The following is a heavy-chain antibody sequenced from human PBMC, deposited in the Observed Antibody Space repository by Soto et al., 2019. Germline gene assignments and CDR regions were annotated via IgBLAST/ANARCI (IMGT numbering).Heavy chain of an antibody. Sequence: ASVKVSCKASGYTFTSYAMHWVRQAPGQRLEWMGWINAGNGNTKYSQKFQGRVTITRDTSASTAYMELSSLRSEDTAVYYCARVGITMVRGVQVRNAFDIWGQGTMVTVSS. CDR3: ARVGITMVRGVQVRNAFDI. D-gene: IGHD3-10*01. CDR1: GYTFTSYA. CDR2: INAGNGNT. V-gene: IGHV1-3*01. J-gene: IGHJ3*02.